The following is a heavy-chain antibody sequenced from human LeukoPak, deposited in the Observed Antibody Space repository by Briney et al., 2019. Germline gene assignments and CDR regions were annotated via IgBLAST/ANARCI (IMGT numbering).Heavy chain of an antibody. V-gene: IGHV4-39*07. Sequence: PSETLSLTCPVSGGSVSSSRYYWGWIRQPPGKGLEWIGSIYYTGSTYYKPSLKSRVTISVDTSKNQFSLKLSSVTAADTAVYYCARVPQATYYDFWSGPVDAFDIWGQGTMVTVSS. CDR3: ARVPQATYYDFWSGPVDAFDI. D-gene: IGHD3-3*01. J-gene: IGHJ3*02. CDR1: GGSVSSSRYY. CDR2: IYYTGST.